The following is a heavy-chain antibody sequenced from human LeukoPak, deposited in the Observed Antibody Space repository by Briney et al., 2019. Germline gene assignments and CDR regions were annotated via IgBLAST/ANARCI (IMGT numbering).Heavy chain of an antibody. CDR3: AALYGGNSGSFDY. J-gene: IGHJ4*02. D-gene: IGHD4-23*01. V-gene: IGHV4-61*02. Sequence: SQTLSLTCTVSGGSISSGSYFWSWIRQPAGKGLEWIGRINTSGSTNYDPSLKSRVTISVDTSKNQFSLKLSSVTAADTAVYYCAALYGGNSGSFDYWGQGTLVTVSS. CDR2: INTSGST. CDR1: GGSISSGSYF.